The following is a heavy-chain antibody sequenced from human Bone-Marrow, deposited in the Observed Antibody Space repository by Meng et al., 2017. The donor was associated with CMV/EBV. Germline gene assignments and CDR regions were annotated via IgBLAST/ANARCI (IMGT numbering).Heavy chain of an antibody. V-gene: IGHV2-5*01. CDR2: IYWNDDE. CDR1: GFSLSTSGVG. CDR3: AHVPYYDFWSGYPPIDY. Sequence: SGPTLVKPTQTLTLTCTFSGFSLSTSGVGVAWIRQPPGKALECLALIYWNDDERYSPSLKTRLTITKDTSKNQVVLTMTNMDPVDTATYYCAHVPYYDFWSGYPPIDYWGQGTLVTVSS. D-gene: IGHD3-3*01. J-gene: IGHJ4*02.